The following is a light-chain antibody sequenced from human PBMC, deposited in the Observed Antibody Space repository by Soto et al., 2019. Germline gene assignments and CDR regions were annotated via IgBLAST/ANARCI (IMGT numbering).Light chain of an antibody. CDR1: SSDIGYYNH. Sequence: QSVLTQPASVSGSPGQSITISCTGTSSDIGYYNHVSWYQQHPGKAPKLMIYGVINRPSGISNRFSGSKSGNTASLTISGLQTEDEADYYCSSYASTSAYVFGTGTKVTVL. CDR2: GVI. CDR3: SSYASTSAYV. V-gene: IGLV2-14*01. J-gene: IGLJ1*01.